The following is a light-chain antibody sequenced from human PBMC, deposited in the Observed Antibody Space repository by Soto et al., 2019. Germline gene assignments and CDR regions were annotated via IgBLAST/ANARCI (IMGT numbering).Light chain of an antibody. CDR2: KAS. J-gene: IGKJ4*01. Sequence: DIQMTQSPSTLSASVGDRVTITCRASQIISTWLAWYQQKPGKAPNLLIYKASRLESGVPSRFSGSGSGTEFTLTISSLQTDDFATYYCQQYASWPLTFGGGTKVEIK. V-gene: IGKV1-5*03. CDR3: QQYASWPLT. CDR1: QIISTW.